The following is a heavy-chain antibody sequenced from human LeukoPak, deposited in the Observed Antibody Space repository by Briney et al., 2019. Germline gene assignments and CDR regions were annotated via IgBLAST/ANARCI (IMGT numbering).Heavy chain of an antibody. CDR1: GFIFDDYA. Sequence: PGGSLRLSCAASGFIFDDYAMHWVRQAPGKGLEWVSGISRNRCSIGYADSVKGRFTISRDNAKNSLYLQMNSLRAEDTALYYCAKDISRITMIVVGAFDIWGQGTMVTVSS. V-gene: IGHV3-9*01. CDR3: AKDISRITMIVVGAFDI. J-gene: IGHJ3*02. D-gene: IGHD3-22*01. CDR2: ISRNRCSI.